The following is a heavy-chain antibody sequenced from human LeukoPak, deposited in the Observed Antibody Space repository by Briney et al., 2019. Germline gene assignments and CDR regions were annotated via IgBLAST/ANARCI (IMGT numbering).Heavy chain of an antibody. CDR2: ISAYNGNT. D-gene: IGHD6-6*01. CDR1: GYTFTSYG. Sequence: ASVKVSCKASGYTFTSYGISWVRQAPGQGLEWMGWISAYNGNTNYAQKLQGRVTMTTDTSTSPAYMELRSLRSDDTAVYYCARRQLGDYYYYMDVWGKGTTVTVSS. V-gene: IGHV1-18*01. J-gene: IGHJ6*03. CDR3: ARRQLGDYYYYMDV.